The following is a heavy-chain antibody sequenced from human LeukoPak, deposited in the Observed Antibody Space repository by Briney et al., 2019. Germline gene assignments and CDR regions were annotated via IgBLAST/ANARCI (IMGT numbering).Heavy chain of an antibody. D-gene: IGHD1-14*01. V-gene: IGHV3-23*01. CDR3: ARDPRGPTGYDAISRDTFDY. CDR2: ISGSGGST. CDR1: GFTFSSYA. J-gene: IGHJ4*02. Sequence: GGSLRLSCAASGFTFSSYAMSWVRQAPGKGLEWVSAISGSGGSTYYADSVKGRFTISRDNSKNTLYLQMNSLRAEDTAVYYCARDPRGPTGYDAISRDTFDYWGQGTLVTVSS.